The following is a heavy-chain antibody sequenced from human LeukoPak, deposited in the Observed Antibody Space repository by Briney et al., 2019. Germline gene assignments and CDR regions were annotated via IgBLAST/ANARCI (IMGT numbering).Heavy chain of an antibody. V-gene: IGHV4-59*01. D-gene: IGHD3-16*01. J-gene: IGHJ6*03. CDR2: IHYSGIT. Sequence: SETLSLTCAVYGGSFSGYYWSWIRQPPGKGLEWIGYIHYSGITNYNPSLKSRVTISVDTSKNQFSLKLSSVTAADTAVYYCARETSQKGAHYMDVWGKGTTVTISS. CDR3: ARETSQKGAHYMDV. CDR1: GGSFSGYY.